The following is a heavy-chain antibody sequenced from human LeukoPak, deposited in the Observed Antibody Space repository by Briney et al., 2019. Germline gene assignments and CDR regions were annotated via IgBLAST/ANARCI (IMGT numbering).Heavy chain of an antibody. D-gene: IGHD6-6*01. CDR3: ARDRRGSIAAPFDAFDI. V-gene: IGHV3-30*02. CDR2: ILYDGSNK. Sequence: GGSLRLSCAASGFTFSNYGLHWVRQAPGKGLEWVAFILYDGSNKYYGDSVKGRFTISRDNSKNTLYLQMNSLRVEDTAVYYCARDRRGSIAAPFDAFDIWGQGTMVTVSS. CDR1: GFTFSNYG. J-gene: IGHJ3*02.